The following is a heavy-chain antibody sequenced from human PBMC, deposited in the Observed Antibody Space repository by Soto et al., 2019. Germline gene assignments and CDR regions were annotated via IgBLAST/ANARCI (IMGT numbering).Heavy chain of an antibody. CDR2: IIPIFGTA. V-gene: IGHV1-69*13. CDR3: ATFYCTNGVCYPHDYYYYGMDV. Sequence: SVKVSCKASGGTFSSYAISWVRQAPGQGLEWMGGIIPIFGTANYAQKFQGRVTITADESTSTAHMELSSLRSEDTAVYYCATFYCTNGVCYPHDYYYYGMDVWGQGTTVTVSS. CDR1: GGTFSSYA. D-gene: IGHD2-8*01. J-gene: IGHJ6*02.